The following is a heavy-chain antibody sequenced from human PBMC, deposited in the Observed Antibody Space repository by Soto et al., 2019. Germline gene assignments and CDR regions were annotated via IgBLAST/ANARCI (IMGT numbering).Heavy chain of an antibody. CDR1: GYSFTSYW. CDR3: ARVSVGYSSGWYRGVGGDDYYYYGMDV. J-gene: IGHJ6*02. D-gene: IGHD6-19*01. V-gene: IGHV5-51*01. Sequence: GESLKISCKGSGYSFTSYWIGWVRQMPGKGLEWMGIIYPGDSDTRYSPSFQGQVTISADKSISTAYLQWSSLKASDTAMYYCARVSVGYSSGWYRGVGGDDYYYYGMDVWGQGTTVTVSS. CDR2: IYPGDSDT.